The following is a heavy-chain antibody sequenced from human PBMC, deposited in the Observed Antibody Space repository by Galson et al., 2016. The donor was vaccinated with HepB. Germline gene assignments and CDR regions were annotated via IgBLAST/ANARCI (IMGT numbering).Heavy chain of an antibody. D-gene: IGHD2-2*01. CDR1: GFTFSSYG. Sequence: SLRLSCAASGFTFSSYGMHWVRQAPGKGLEWVAGIRYDGSNKYYADSVKGRFTISRDNSKNTLYLQMNSLRAEDTAVYYCAKDGRIYCSSASCHDHFHYWGQGTLVTVSS. CDR3: AKDGRIYCSSASCHDHFHY. J-gene: IGHJ4*02. CDR2: IRYDGSNK. V-gene: IGHV3-33*06.